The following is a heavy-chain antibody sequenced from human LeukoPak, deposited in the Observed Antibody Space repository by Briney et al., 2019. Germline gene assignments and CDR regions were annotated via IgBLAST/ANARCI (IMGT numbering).Heavy chain of an antibody. J-gene: IGHJ4*02. V-gene: IGHV3-30*02. CDR3: ARLDRETYCSSTSCYVY. CDR2: IRYDGSNK. Sequence: GGSLRLSCAASGFTFSSYGMHWVRQAPGKGLEWVAFIRYDGSNKYYADSVKGRFTISRDNSKNTLYLQMNSLRAEDTAVYYCARLDRETYCSSTSCYVYWGQGTLVTISS. D-gene: IGHD2-2*01. CDR1: GFTFSSYG.